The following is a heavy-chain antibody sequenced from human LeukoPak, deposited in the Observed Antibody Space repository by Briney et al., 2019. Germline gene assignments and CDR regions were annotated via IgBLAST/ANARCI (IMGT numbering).Heavy chain of an antibody. CDR1: GFTFSNYS. D-gene: IGHD6-13*01. J-gene: IGHJ4*02. CDR2: ISSGSTYI. Sequence: GGSLRLSCAASGFTFSNYSINWVRQAPGKGLEWVSSISSGSTYIYYADSVKGRFTISRDNAKNSLYLQMNSLRAEDTAVYYCARDIIAAAGIVDYWGQGTLVTVSS. V-gene: IGHV3-21*01. CDR3: ARDIIAAAGIVDY.